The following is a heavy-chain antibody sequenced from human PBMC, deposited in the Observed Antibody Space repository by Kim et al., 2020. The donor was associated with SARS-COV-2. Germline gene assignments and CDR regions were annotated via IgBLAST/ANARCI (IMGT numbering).Heavy chain of an antibody. J-gene: IGHJ4*02. V-gene: IGHV1-46*01. Sequence: RYAQKFQGRVTMTRDTSASRVYRELSSLRSEDQAVYYCAAQYSSSRAFGYWGQGTLVTVSS. CDR3: AAQYSSSRAFGY. D-gene: IGHD6-6*01.